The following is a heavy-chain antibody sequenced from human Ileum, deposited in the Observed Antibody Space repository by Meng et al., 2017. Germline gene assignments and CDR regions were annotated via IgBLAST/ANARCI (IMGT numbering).Heavy chain of an antibody. CDR2: IYWDDDK. CDR3: AHRGEHHDY. J-gene: IGHJ4*02. Sequence: QITLNESGPTRVNPTQTPTLTCTFSGFSLSTSGVRVGWIRPPPGKALEWLALIYWDDDKRYSPSLKSRLTINKDTSKNQVVLTMTNMDPVDTATYYCAHRGEHHDYGRQGTLVTVSS. CDR1: GFSLSTSGVR. D-gene: IGHD1-26*01. V-gene: IGHV2-5*02.